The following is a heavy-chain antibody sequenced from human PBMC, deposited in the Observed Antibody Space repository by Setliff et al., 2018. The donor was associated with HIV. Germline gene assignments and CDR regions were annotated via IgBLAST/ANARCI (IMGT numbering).Heavy chain of an antibody. CDR1: GYSFASHS. V-gene: IGHV1-3*04. D-gene: IGHD5-12*01. CDR2: INTGNGNT. CDR3: ARDRVPKRGYTYREPDFDS. Sequence: ASVKVSCKASGYSFASHSLHWVRQAPGQGLEWMGWINTGNGNTKYSQKFQDRVTITRDTSANTGYMELSGLRSEDTAVYYCARDRVPKRGYTYREPDFDSWGQGTPVTVS. J-gene: IGHJ5*01.